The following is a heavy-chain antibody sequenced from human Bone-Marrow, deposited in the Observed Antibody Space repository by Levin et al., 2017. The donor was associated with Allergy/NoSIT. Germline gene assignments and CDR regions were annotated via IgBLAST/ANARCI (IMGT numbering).Heavy chain of an antibody. V-gene: IGHV1-18*01. CDR1: GYTFTTYG. CDR2: VSAYSGNT. J-gene: IGHJ6*02. Sequence: ASVKVSCKASGYTFTTYGLTWVRQAPGQGLEWMAWVSAYSGNTNYALNLQDRVTMTTDTATNTAYMELTSLRSDDTAIYYCARGHFPYYYYGMDVWGQGTTVVVSS. CDR3: ARGHFPYYYYGMDV.